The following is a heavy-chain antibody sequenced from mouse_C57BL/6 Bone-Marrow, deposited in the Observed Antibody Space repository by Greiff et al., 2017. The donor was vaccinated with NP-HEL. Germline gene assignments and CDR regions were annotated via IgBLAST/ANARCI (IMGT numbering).Heavy chain of an antibody. J-gene: IGHJ3*01. CDR1: GYTFTDYY. Sequence: QVTLNESGAELVRPGASVKLSCKASGYTFTDYYINWVKQRPGQGLEWIARIYPGSGNTYYNEKFKGKATLTAEKSSSTAYMQISSLTSEDSAVYFCARRGYYYGSGPFAYWGQGTLVTVSA. D-gene: IGHD1-1*01. V-gene: IGHV1-76*01. CDR3: ARRGYYYGSGPFAY. CDR2: IYPGSGNT.